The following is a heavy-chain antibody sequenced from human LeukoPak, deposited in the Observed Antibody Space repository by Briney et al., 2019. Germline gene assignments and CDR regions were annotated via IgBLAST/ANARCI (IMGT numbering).Heavy chain of an antibody. CDR2: ISWNSSSI. J-gene: IGHJ5*02. Sequence: GGSLRLSCAASGFTFDDYAMHWVRQAPGKGLEWVSGISWNSSSIGYADSVKDRFTISRDNAKNSLYLQMNSLRAEDTALYYCAKGRDKYQLLSKNWFDPWGQGTLVTVSS. CDR3: AKGRDKYQLLSKNWFDP. V-gene: IGHV3-9*01. CDR1: GFTFDDYA. D-gene: IGHD2-2*01.